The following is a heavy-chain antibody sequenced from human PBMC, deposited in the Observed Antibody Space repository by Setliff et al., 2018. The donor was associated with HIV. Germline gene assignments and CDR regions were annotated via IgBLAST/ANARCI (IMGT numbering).Heavy chain of an antibody. CDR1: GGSISSGSYY. CDR3: SRLGRAIDDGGPSLRLDF. D-gene: IGHD2-21*01. Sequence: PSETLSLTCTVSGGSISSGSYYWSWIRQPAGGGLEWIGRIYTSGSADYNPSLRSRVTISLATSKNHFSLKLSSVTAADTAVYYCSRLGRAIDDGGPSLRLDFWGQGMLVTVSS. J-gene: IGHJ4*02. CDR2: IYTSGSA. V-gene: IGHV4-61*02.